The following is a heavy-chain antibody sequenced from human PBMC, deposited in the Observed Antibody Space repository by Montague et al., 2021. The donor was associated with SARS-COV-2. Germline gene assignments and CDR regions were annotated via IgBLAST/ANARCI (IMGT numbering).Heavy chain of an antibody. CDR1: GGSIRSYY. V-gene: IGHV4-59*01. Sequence: SETLSLTCSFSGGSIRSYYWSWIRLPPGKALEWLGYIYYTGETNHNPSLKSRVTISVDTSRSQFSLRLTSVTAADTAVYFCARLWSGYVDKWGQGTLVTVSS. D-gene: IGHD3-3*01. CDR2: IYYTGET. J-gene: IGHJ4*02. CDR3: ARLWSGYVDK.